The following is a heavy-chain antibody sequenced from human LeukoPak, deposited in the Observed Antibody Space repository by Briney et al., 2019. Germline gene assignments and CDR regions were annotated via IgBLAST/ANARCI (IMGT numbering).Heavy chain of an antibody. CDR1: GGSISNSY. CDR2: INYSGST. D-gene: IGHD1-1*01. Sequence: SETLSLTCTVSGGSISNSYWNWIRQSPGKGLEWIGYINYSGSTNYNPSLKSRVTISVDTSKMQFSLKLSSVTAADTAVYFCARDPLSTNDFDIWGQGTMVTVSS. CDR3: ARDPLSTNDFDI. V-gene: IGHV4-59*01. J-gene: IGHJ3*02.